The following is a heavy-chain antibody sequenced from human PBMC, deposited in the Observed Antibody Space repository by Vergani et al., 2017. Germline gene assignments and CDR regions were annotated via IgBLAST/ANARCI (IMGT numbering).Heavy chain of an antibody. Sequence: QVQLQESGPGLVKPSQTLSLTCTVSGGSISSGGYYWSWIRQHPGKGLEWIGYIYYSGSTNYSPSFQGHVTISADKSISTAYLQWSSLKASDTAMYYCARHGAAAGTDFDYWGQGTLVTVSS. D-gene: IGHD6-13*01. CDR3: ARHGAAAGTDFDY. V-gene: IGHV4-31*01. CDR1: GGSISSGGYY. CDR2: IYYSGST. J-gene: IGHJ4*02.